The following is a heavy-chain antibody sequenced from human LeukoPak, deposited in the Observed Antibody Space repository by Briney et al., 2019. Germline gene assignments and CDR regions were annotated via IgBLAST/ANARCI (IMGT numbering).Heavy chain of an antibody. D-gene: IGHD4-17*01. V-gene: IGHV4-39*01. J-gene: IGHJ3*01. CDR2: IYYSGGT. Sequence: SETLSLTCSVSGGSISSSSYYWGWIRQPPGKGLEWIGSIYYSGGTSYNPSLKSRVTISVDTSKNQFSLKLSSVTAADTAVYYCARRNGDLRAFDLWGQGTVVTVSS. CDR1: GGSISSSSYY. CDR3: ARRNGDLRAFDL.